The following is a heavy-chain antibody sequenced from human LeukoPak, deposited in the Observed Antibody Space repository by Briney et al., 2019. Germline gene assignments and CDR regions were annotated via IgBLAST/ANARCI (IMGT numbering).Heavy chain of an antibody. CDR3: ARDQVVVVAATTWDAFDY. V-gene: IGHV3-30-3*01. CDR2: ISYDGSNK. J-gene: IGHJ4*02. D-gene: IGHD2-15*01. Sequence: PGGSLRLSCAASGFTFSSYAMHWVRQAPGKGLEWVAVISYDGSNKYYADSVKGRFTISRDNSKNTLYLQMNSLRAEDTAVYYCARDQVVVVAATTWDAFDYWGQGTLVTVSS. CDR1: GFTFSSYA.